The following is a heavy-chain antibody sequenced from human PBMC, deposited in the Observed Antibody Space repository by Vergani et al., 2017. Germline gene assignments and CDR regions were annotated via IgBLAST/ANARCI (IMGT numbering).Heavy chain of an antibody. V-gene: IGHV4-39*01. D-gene: IGHD1-7*01. CDR3: ARRRITGTTGVDY. CDR1: GGSISSSSYY. Sequence: QLQLQESGPGLVKPSETLSLTCTVSGGSISSSSYYWGWIRQPPGKGLEWIGSIYYSGRTYYNPSLKSRVTISVDTSKNQFSLKMSSVTAADTAVYYCARRRITGTTGVDYWGQGTLVTVSS. CDR2: IYYSGRT. J-gene: IGHJ4*02.